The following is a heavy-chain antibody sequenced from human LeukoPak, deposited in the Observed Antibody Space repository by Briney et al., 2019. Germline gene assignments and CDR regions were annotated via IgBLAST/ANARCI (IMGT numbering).Heavy chain of an antibody. CDR3: ARDKSSSTNLLDY. V-gene: IGHV3-33*01. D-gene: IGHD2-2*01. CDR1: GFTFSSYG. CDR2: IWYDGSNK. Sequence: GGSLRLSCAASGFTFSSYGMHWVRQAPGKGVGWVAVIWYDGSNKYYADSVKGRFTISRDNSKNTLYLQMNSLRAEDTAVYYCARDKSSSTNLLDYWGQGTLVTVSS. J-gene: IGHJ4*02.